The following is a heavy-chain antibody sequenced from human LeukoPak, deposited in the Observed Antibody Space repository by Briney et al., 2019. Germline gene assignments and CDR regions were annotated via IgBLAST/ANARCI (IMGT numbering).Heavy chain of an antibody. V-gene: IGHV4-31*03. CDR2: IYYSGST. CDR1: GGSISSGRYS. CDR3: ARGKRRSMIVVVTTGIFDY. J-gene: IGHJ4*02. D-gene: IGHD3-22*01. Sequence: SQTLSLTCTVSGGSISSGRYSWSWIRQHPGKGLEWIGYIYYSGSTYYNPSLKSRVTISVDTSKNQFSLKLSSVTAADTAVYYCARGKRRSMIVVVTTGIFDYWGQGTLVTVSS.